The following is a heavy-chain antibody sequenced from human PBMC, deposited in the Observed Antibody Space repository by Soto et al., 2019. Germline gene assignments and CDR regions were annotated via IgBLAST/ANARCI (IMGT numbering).Heavy chain of an antibody. CDR3: AREGVSSSWYNYYGMDV. D-gene: IGHD6-13*01. CDR1: GGSISSYY. J-gene: IGHJ6*02. V-gene: IGHV4-59*01. Sequence: SETLSLTCTVSGGSISSYYWSWIRQPPGKGLEWIGYIYYSRSTNYNPSIKSRVAISVDTSKNQFSLKLSSVTAADTAVYYCAREGVSSSWYNYYGMDVWGQGTTVTVSS. CDR2: IYYSRST.